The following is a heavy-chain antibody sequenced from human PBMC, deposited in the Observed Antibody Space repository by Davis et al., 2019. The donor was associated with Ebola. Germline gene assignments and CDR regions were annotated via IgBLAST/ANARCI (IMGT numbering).Heavy chain of an antibody. V-gene: IGHV1-3*01. CDR3: ATSNLTNCGGDCNYFDS. J-gene: IGHJ4*02. Sequence: ASVKVSCKASGYTFTSYAMHWVRQAPGQRLEWMGWINAGNGNTKYSQKFQGRFTVTWDTSTDTAYMELSSLRSEDTAVYYCATSNLTNCGGDCNYFDSWGQGALVTVSS. D-gene: IGHD2-21*02. CDR1: GYTFTSYA. CDR2: INAGNGNT.